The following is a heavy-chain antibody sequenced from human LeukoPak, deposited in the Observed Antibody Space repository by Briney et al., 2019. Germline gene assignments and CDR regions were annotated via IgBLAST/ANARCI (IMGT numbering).Heavy chain of an antibody. V-gene: IGHV3-23*01. J-gene: IGHJ4*02. CDR3: AKVPFIAVAGPSFDY. CDR1: GFTFSNYA. D-gene: IGHD6-19*01. Sequence: GGSLRLSCAASGFTFSNYAMSWVRQAPGKGLEWVSAISGSGGSTYYADSVKGRFTISRDNSKNTLYLQMNSLRAEDTAVYYCAKVPFIAVAGPSFDYWGQGTLVTVSS. CDR2: ISGSGGST.